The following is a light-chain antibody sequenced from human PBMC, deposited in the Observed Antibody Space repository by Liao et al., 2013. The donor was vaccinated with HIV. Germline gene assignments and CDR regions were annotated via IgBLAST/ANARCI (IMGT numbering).Light chain of an antibody. CDR1: NIGSKS. V-gene: IGLV3-21*04. CDR3: QVWDNSSNQGV. CDR2: YDR. Sequence: SYELTQPPSVSVAPGKTARITCGGNNIGSKSVHWCQQKPGQAPVLVIYYDRDRPSGIPERFSGSNSGNTATLTISRVEAGDEADYYCQVWDNSSNQGVFGGGTKLTVL. J-gene: IGLJ3*02.